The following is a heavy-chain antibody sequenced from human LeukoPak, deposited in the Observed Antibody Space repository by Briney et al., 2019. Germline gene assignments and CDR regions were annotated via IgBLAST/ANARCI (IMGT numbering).Heavy chain of an antibody. Sequence: SETLSLTCTVSGGSISSYYWSWIRQPPGKGLEWIGYINYSETTNYNPSLKRGVTISVDTSRNQFSLRLSSVTAADTAVYYCARGIFGMVINGFDIWGQGTMVTVSS. D-gene: IGHD3-3*01. J-gene: IGHJ3*02. CDR3: ARGIFGMVINGFDI. V-gene: IGHV4-59*01. CDR2: INYSETT. CDR1: GGSISSYY.